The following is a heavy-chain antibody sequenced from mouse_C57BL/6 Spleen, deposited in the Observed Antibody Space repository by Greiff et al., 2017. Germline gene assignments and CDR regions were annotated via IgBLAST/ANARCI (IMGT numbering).Heavy chain of an antibody. CDR3: ARHDYVRAWFAY. CDR1: GFTFSSYG. V-gene: IGHV5-6*01. CDR2: ISSGGSYT. D-gene: IGHD2-4*01. J-gene: IGHJ3*01. Sequence: EVQLVESGGDLAKPGGSLKLSCAASGFTFSSYGMSWVRQTPDQRLEWVATISSGGSYTYYPDSLKGRFTISRDNAKHTLYLQMSSLKSEDTAMYYCARHDYVRAWFAYWGQGTLVTVSA.